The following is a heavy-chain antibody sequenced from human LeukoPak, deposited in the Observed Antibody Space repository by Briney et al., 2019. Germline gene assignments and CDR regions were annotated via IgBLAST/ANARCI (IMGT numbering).Heavy chain of an antibody. J-gene: IGHJ5*02. CDR1: GGSISSGGYY. Sequence: SQTLSLTCTVSGGSISSGGYYWSWIRQHPGKGLEWIGYIYYSGSTYYNPSLKSRVTISVDTSKNQFSLKLSSVTAADTAVYYCARIPNYDFWSGYYEGGWFDPWGQGTLVTVSS. CDR3: ARIPNYDFWSGYYEGGWFDP. D-gene: IGHD3-3*01. CDR2: IYYSGST. V-gene: IGHV4-31*03.